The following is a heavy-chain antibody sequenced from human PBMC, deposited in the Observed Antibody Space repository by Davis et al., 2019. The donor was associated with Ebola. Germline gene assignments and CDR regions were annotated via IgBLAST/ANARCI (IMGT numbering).Heavy chain of an antibody. D-gene: IGHD6-19*01. CDR3: ARENGIAVAGTYFYFDY. V-gene: IGHV4-59*12. CDR1: GGSISSYY. Sequence: SETLSLTCTVSGGSISSYYWSWIRQPPGKGLEWIGYIYYSGSTNYNPSLKSRVTISVDTSKNQFSLKLSSVTAADTAVYYCARENGIAVAGTYFYFDYWGQGTLVTVSS. J-gene: IGHJ4*02. CDR2: IYYSGST.